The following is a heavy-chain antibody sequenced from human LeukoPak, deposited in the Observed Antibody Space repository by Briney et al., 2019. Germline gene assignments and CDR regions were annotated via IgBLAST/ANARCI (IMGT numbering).Heavy chain of an antibody. Sequence: SETLSLTCAVSGDSISSSNLWSWVRQPPGKGLEWIGEVYHSGSTNYNPSLKSRVTISVDTSKNQFFLKLSSVTAADTAVYYCARYQLLSPYYFDFWGQGTLVTVSS. CDR2: VYHSGST. D-gene: IGHD2-2*01. CDR1: GDSISSSNL. J-gene: IGHJ4*02. V-gene: IGHV4-4*02. CDR3: ARYQLLSPYYFDF.